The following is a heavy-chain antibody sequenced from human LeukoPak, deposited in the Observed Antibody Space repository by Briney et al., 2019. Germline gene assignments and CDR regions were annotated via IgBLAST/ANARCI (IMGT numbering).Heavy chain of an antibody. Sequence: GGSLRLSCAASGFSFTTYGMHWVRQAPGKGLEWVAVISRDGSNAFYADSVKGRFTVSRDNYKNTMLLQMNSLRAEDTAVYYCARDINWGDFDYWGQGTLVTVSS. CDR2: ISRDGSNA. CDR1: GFSFTTYG. V-gene: IGHV3-33*01. J-gene: IGHJ4*02. D-gene: IGHD7-27*01. CDR3: ARDINWGDFDY.